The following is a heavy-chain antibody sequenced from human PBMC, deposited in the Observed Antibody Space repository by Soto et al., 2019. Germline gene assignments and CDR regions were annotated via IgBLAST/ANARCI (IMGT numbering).Heavy chain of an antibody. V-gene: IGHV1-18*04. CDR3: AIVRGVRGYHYVEPFDY. CDR1: GYIFTNFA. J-gene: IGHJ4*02. CDR2: VSGYNGNT. D-gene: IGHD4-17*01. Sequence: QVELVQSGAEVKKPGASVTVSCNFSGYIFTNFAINWVRQAPGQGLEWMGWVSGYNGNTNYARKLQGRVTMTTDTSTSTDYIQLTSLRSDDTAISFCAIVRGVRGYHYVEPFDYWGQGTLVTVSS.